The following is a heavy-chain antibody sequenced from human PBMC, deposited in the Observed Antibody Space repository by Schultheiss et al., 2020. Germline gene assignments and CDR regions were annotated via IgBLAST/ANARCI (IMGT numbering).Heavy chain of an antibody. V-gene: IGHV4-34*01. D-gene: IGHD3-22*01. Sequence: ETLSLTCTVSGGSISSYYWSWIRQPPGKGLEWIGEINHSGSTNYNPSLKSRVTISVDTSKNQFSLKLSSVTAADTAVYYCARSPTMIVVVIMGYFDYWGQGTLVTVSS. J-gene: IGHJ4*02. CDR3: ARSPTMIVVVIMGYFDY. CDR1: GGSISSYY. CDR2: INHSGST.